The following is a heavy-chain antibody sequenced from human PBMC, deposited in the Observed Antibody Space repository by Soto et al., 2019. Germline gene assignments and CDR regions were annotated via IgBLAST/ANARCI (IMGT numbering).Heavy chain of an antibody. J-gene: IGHJ4*02. V-gene: IGHV6-1*01. CDR1: GDSVSSNAAA. CDR3: ARGSYDSSWF. CDR2: TYYRSKWYN. Sequence: SQTLSLTCAISGDSVSSNAAAWSWIRQSPSRGLEWLGRTYYRSKWYNDYAVSVKSRIAINPDTSKNQFSLQLNSVTPEDTAVYYCARGSYDSSWFWGQGTLVTVSS. D-gene: IGHD6-13*01.